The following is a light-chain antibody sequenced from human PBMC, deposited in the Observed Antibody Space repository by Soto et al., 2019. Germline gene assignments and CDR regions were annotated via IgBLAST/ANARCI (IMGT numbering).Light chain of an antibody. J-gene: IGKJ1*01. CDR2: GAS. CDR3: QQYGSSPTWT. Sequence: EIVLTQSPGTLSLSPGERATLSCRASQSVSSSYLAWYQQKPGQAPRLLIYGASSRATGIPDRFSGSVSGTDFTLTISSREPEELAGYYCQQYGSSPTWTFGQGTKVEIK. V-gene: IGKV3-20*01. CDR1: QSVSSSY.